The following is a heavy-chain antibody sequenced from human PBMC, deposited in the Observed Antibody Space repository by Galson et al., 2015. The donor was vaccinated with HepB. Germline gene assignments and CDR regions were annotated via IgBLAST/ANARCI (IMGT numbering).Heavy chain of an antibody. CDR2: TYYRSKWYN. CDR1: GDSVSSNSAA. CDR3: ARDRFNIAVAGTLGFDY. V-gene: IGHV6-1*01. Sequence: CAISGDSVSSNSAAWNWIRQSPSRGLEWLGRTYYRSKWYNDYAVSVKSRITINPDTSKNQFSLQLNSVTPEDTAVYYCARDRFNIAVAGTLGFDYWGQGTLVTVSS. D-gene: IGHD6-19*01. J-gene: IGHJ4*02.